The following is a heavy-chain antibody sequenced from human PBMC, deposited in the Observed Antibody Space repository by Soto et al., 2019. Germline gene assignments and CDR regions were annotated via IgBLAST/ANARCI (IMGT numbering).Heavy chain of an antibody. J-gene: IGHJ4*02. CDR2: INQDGTAT. CDR1: GFSLSSYW. Sequence: EGSLRLSCAASGFSLSSYWMTWVRQAPGKGLEWVANINQDGTATNYVDSVKGRFTISRDNAQDSVYLQMNSLRVEDTALYYCARAIAAAGSYWGQGTLVTVSS. CDR3: ARAIAAAGSY. D-gene: IGHD6-13*01. V-gene: IGHV3-7*01.